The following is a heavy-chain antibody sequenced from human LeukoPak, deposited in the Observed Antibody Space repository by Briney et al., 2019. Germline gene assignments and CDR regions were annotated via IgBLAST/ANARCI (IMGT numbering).Heavy chain of an antibody. V-gene: IGHV1-69*01. Sequence: SVKLSCTASGGTLSNYPISWVRQAPGQGLEWMGGIMPVFGTAHYAEKFQASVTITADESTNTVFMELRSLKSEDTAVYYCARGPEIEVAGTTFGEYKWFHPWGQGTLLTVSS. D-gene: IGHD6-19*01. CDR2: IMPVFGTA. CDR1: GGTLSNYP. CDR3: ARGPEIEVAGTTFGEYKWFHP. J-gene: IGHJ5*02.